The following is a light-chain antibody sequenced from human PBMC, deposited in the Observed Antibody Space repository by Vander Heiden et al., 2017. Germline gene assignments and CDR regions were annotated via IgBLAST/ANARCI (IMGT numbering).Light chain of an antibody. CDR1: QSVSSH. V-gene: IGKV3-15*01. Sequence: EIVLTQSPATLSLSPGERATLSCSASQSVSSHLAWYHQQPGQPTRLLIDGASTRATGTPASCSGGGWGKESITISSRLQEEDVVVYYRQQYKRRLRTFGQGTKVEIK. CDR3: QQYKRRLRT. J-gene: IGKJ1*01. CDR2: GAS.